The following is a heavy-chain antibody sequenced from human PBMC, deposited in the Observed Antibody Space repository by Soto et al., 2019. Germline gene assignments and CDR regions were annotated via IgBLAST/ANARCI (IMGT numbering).Heavy chain of an antibody. CDR1: GFSFNSYS. CDR2: IIGSGDSA. V-gene: IGHV3-23*01. CDR3: ARDRGTTTVTFDAFQH. J-gene: IGHJ1*01. Sequence: EVQLLESGGGLVQPGGSLRLSCAASGFSFNSYSMSWARQAPGKGLEWVAGIIGSGDSAYYADSVKGRFTISRDNSKNTLSLQMNSLRAGDTAIYYCARDRGTTTVTFDAFQHWGQGTLVAVSS. D-gene: IGHD4-17*01.